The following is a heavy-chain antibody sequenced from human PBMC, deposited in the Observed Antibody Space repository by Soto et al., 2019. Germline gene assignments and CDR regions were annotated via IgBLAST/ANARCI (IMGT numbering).Heavy chain of an antibody. CDR2: ISWNSGSI. V-gene: IGHV3-9*01. CDR3: AKDSGYDLRVYYFDY. CDR1: GFTFDDYA. D-gene: IGHD5-12*01. J-gene: IGHJ4*02. Sequence: EVQLVESGGGLVQPGRSLRLSCAASGFTFDDYAMHWVRQAPGKGLEWVSGISWNSGSIGYADSVKGRFTISRDNAKNSLYLQMNSLRAEDTALYYCAKDSGYDLRVYYFDYWGQGTLVTVSS.